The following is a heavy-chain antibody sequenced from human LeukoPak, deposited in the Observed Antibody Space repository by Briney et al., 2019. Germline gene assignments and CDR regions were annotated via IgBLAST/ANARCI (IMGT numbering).Heavy chain of an antibody. CDR3: ARAVALGSGWNGDAFDI. Sequence: PSGTLSLTCAVSGGSISSSNWWSWVRQPPGKGLEWIGEIYHSGSTNYNPSLKSRVTISVDKSKNQFSLKLSSVTAADTAVYYCARAVALGSGWNGDAFDIWGQGTMVTVSS. J-gene: IGHJ3*02. D-gene: IGHD6-19*01. V-gene: IGHV4-4*02. CDR1: GGSISSSNW. CDR2: IYHSGST.